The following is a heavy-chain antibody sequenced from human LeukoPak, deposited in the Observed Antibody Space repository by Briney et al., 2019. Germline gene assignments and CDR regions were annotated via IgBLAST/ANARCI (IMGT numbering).Heavy chain of an antibody. CDR2: IPGGGGST. CDR1: AFTFISYA. CDR3: AKSSYYDSSGYYREYYFDY. V-gene: IGHV3-23*01. D-gene: IGHD3-22*01. Sequence: GGSLRLSCPASAFTFISYAMSWVRPAPGKGREWVWSIPGGGGSTYYADSVKGRFTISRDNSKNTLYLQMNSLRAEDTAVYYCAKSSYYDSSGYYREYYFDYWGQGTLVTVSS. J-gene: IGHJ4*02.